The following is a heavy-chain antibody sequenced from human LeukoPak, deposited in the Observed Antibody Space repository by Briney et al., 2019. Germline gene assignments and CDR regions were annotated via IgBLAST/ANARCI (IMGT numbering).Heavy chain of an antibody. V-gene: IGHV1-18*01. D-gene: IGHD3-22*01. Sequence: ASVKVSCKASGYTFTSYGISWVRQAPGQGLEWMGWISAYNGNTNYAQKLQGRVTMTTGTSTSTAYMELRSLRSDDTAVYYCARTNYYDSSGYYWGQGTLVTVSS. CDR2: ISAYNGNT. CDR1: GYTFTSYG. CDR3: ARTNYYDSSGYY. J-gene: IGHJ4*02.